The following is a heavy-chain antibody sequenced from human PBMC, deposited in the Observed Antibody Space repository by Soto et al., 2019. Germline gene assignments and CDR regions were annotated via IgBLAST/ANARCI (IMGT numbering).Heavy chain of an antibody. V-gene: IGHV4-31*03. J-gene: IGHJ6*03. D-gene: IGHD6-13*01. CDR2: ICYSGST. Sequence: QVQLQESGPGLVKPSQTLSLTCTVSGGSISSGSYYWSWIRQQPGKGREWIGYICYSGSTYYNPSLKSRVTISVDTSKTQFSLKLSSVTAADTAVYFCARCLGEQQLVLFHYYYYYMDVWGKGTTVTVSS. CDR3: ARCLGEQQLVLFHYYYYYMDV. CDR1: GGSISSGSYY.